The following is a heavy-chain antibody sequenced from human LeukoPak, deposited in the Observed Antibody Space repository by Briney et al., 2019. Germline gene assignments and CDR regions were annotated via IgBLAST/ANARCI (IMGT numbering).Heavy chain of an antibody. Sequence: SETLSLTCAVYGGSFSGYYRSWIRQPPGKGLEWIGEINHSGSTNYNPSLKSRVTISVDTSKNQFSLKLGSVTAADTAVYYCARNVKVATPYYFDYWGQGTLVTVSS. D-gene: IGHD5-12*01. V-gene: IGHV4-34*01. CDR2: INHSGST. CDR3: ARNVKVATPYYFDY. CDR1: GGSFSGYY. J-gene: IGHJ4*02.